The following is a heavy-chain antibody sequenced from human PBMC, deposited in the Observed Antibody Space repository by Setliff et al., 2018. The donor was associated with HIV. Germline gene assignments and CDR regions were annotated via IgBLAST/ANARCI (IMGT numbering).Heavy chain of an antibody. Sequence: ASVKVSCKASGYTFTTYGVNWVRQAPGQGLEWMGWITSYNGNTKFAQKFQGRVTMTTDTSTTTAFLELRSLKADEPGIYYCSRSGVPPYYYYGMDVWVQGTTVTVSS. CDR3: SRSGVPPYYYYGMDV. V-gene: IGHV1-18*04. D-gene: IGHD3-10*01. CDR2: ITSYNGNT. CDR1: GYTFTTYG. J-gene: IGHJ6*02.